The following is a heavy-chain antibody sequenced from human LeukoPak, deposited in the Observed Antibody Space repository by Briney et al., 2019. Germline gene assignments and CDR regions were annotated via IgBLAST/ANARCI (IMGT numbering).Heavy chain of an antibody. CDR1: GFTFSNYA. J-gene: IGHJ4*02. Sequence: GGSLRLSCAASGFTFSNYAMTWIRQAPGKGLEWVAVISYDGSNKYYADSVKGRFTISRDNSKNTLYLQMNSLRAEDTAVYFCASDRAYCSGGSCYSGLDYWGQGTLVTVSS. D-gene: IGHD2-15*01. V-gene: IGHV3-30-3*01. CDR2: ISYDGSNK. CDR3: ASDRAYCSGGSCYSGLDY.